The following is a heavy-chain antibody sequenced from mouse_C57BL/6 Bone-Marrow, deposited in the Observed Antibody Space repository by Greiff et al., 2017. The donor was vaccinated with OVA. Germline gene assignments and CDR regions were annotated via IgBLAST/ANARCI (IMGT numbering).Heavy chain of an antibody. V-gene: IGHV1-82*01. CDR1: GYAFSSSW. Sequence: QVQLQQSGPELVKPGASVKISCKASGYAFSSSWMNWVKQRPGKGLEWIGRIYPGDGDTNYTGKFKGKATLTADKSSSTAYMQLSSLTSENSAVYVCARHENGYYASYFDYWGQGTTLTVSS. J-gene: IGHJ2*01. D-gene: IGHD2-3*01. CDR2: IYPGDGDT. CDR3: ARHENGYYASYFDY.